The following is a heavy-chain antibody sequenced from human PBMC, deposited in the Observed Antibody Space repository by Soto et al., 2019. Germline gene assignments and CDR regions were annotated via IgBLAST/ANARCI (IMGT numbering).Heavy chain of an antibody. D-gene: IGHD3-9*01. CDR1: GGTFSSYA. CDR3: ARDSHYDILTGYSRNAFDM. CDR2: INPNSGGT. V-gene: IGHV1-2*02. J-gene: IGHJ3*02. Sequence: ASVKVSCKASGGTFSSYAISWVRQAPGQGLDWMGWINPNSGGTIYAQRFQGRVTMTRDTSISTAYMVLTSLRSDDTAVYYCARDSHYDILTGYSRNAFDMWGRGTVVTVSS.